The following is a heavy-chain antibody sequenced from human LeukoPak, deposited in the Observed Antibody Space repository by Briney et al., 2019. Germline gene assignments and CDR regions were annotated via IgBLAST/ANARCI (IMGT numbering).Heavy chain of an antibody. CDR1: GFTFRSYA. Sequence: GGSLRLSCAASGFTFRSYAMNWVRQAPGKGLEWVSGVSGSGSSTYYADSVKGRFTISRDNSKNTVYLQMNSLRAEDTAVYYCAKVPLYGATSSFYFDYWGQGTLVTVSS. CDR3: AKVPLYGATSSFYFDY. D-gene: IGHD2/OR15-2a*01. V-gene: IGHV3-23*01. J-gene: IGHJ4*02. CDR2: VSGSGSST.